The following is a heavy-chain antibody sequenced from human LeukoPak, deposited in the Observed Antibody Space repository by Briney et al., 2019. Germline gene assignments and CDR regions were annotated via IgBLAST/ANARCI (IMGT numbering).Heavy chain of an antibody. CDR3: AREGPKGRDY. J-gene: IGHJ4*02. CDR1: GGTFSSYA. Sequence: GASVKVSCKASGGTFSSYAISWVRQAPGQGLEWMGGIISIFGTANYAQKFQGRVTITADESTSAAYMELSSLRSEDTAVYYCAREGPKGRDYWGQGTLVTVSS. CDR2: IISIFGTA. V-gene: IGHV1-69*13.